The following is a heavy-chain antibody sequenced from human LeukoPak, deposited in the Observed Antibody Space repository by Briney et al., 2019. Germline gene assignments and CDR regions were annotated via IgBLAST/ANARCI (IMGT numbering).Heavy chain of an antibody. V-gene: IGHV1-2*02. CDR3: ARDREQWLVDSFDY. D-gene: IGHD6-19*01. Sequence: ASVTDSFKASGYTFTGYYMHWVRQAPGQGLEWMGWINPNSGGTNYAQKFQGRVTMTRDTSISTAYMELSRLRSDDTAVYYCARDREQWLVDSFDYWGQGTLVTVSS. CDR1: GYTFTGYY. J-gene: IGHJ4*02. CDR2: INPNSGGT.